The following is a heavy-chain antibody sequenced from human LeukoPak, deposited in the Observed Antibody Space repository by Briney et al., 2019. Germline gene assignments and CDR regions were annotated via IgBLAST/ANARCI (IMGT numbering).Heavy chain of an antibody. CDR2: ISSSSTYI. Sequence: GGSLRLSCAASGFSFSTYYVNWVRQAPGKGLEWVSCISSSSTYIYYADSVRGRFAISRDNAKNSLYLQMNSLRADDTAVYYCARASGYSFWYFDYWGQGTLVTVSS. V-gene: IGHV3-21*01. J-gene: IGHJ4*02. CDR3: ARASGYSFWYFDY. CDR1: GFSFSTYY. D-gene: IGHD3-3*01.